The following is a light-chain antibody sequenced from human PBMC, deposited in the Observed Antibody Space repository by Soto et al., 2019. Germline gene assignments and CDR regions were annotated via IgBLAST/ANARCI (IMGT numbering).Light chain of an antibody. Sequence: QSVLTQPASVSGSPGQSITISCTGTSSDVGGYNYVSWYQQHPGKAPKLMIYDVSNRPSGVSYRFSGSKSGNTASLTISGLQAADEADYFCSSYTSTMTNVFGSGTKVTV. CDR1: SSDVGGYNY. V-gene: IGLV2-14*01. J-gene: IGLJ1*01. CDR2: DVS. CDR3: SSYTSTMTNV.